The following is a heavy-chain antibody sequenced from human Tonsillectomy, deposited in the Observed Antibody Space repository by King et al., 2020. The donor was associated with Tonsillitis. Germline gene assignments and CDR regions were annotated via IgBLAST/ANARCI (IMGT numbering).Heavy chain of an antibody. CDR1: GGSISSGTYY. Sequence: LQLQESGPGLVKPSETLSLTCSVSGGSISSGTYYWGWIRQPPGKGLEWIGSIYYSGRTYYNPSLKSRVTISVDTSKNHLSLKLSSVTAADTAIYYCARRRYVGVGPADFWGQGALVTVSS. D-gene: IGHD3-3*01. CDR2: IYYSGRT. CDR3: ARRRYVGVGPADF. V-gene: IGHV4-39*02. J-gene: IGHJ4*02.